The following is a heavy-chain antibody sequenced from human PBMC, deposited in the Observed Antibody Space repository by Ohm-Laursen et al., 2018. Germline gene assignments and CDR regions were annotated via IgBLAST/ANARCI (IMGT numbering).Heavy chain of an antibody. J-gene: IGHJ3*02. CDR3: AKGYGTSWRASDI. Sequence: SLRLSCTAPGFTFRRYDMNWVRQAPGKGLEWVSVISDSGSRAYYADSVKGRFTISRDNSKNTLYLQMNSLRVEDTAVYYCAKGYGTSWRASDIWGQGTMVSVSS. V-gene: IGHV3-23*01. D-gene: IGHD6-13*01. CDR2: ISDSGSRA. CDR1: GFTFRRYD.